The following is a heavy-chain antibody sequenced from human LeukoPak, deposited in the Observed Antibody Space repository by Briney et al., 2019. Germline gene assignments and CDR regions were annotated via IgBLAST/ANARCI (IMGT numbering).Heavy chain of an antibody. D-gene: IGHD1-26*01. CDR3: AKGGKWDVTPFDY. CDR1: GFTFSRYG. J-gene: IGHJ4*02. V-gene: IGHV3-30*18. CDR2: ISYDGSNK. Sequence: GRSLRLSCAASGFTFSRYGMHWVRQAPGKGLEWVAVISYDGSNKYYADSVKGRFTISRDNSKNTLYLQVNSLRAEDTAVYYCAKGGKWDVTPFDYWGQGTLVTVSS.